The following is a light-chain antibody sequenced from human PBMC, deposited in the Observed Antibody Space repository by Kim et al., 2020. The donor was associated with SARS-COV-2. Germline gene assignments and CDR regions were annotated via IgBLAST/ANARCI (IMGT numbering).Light chain of an antibody. J-gene: IGKJ1*01. CDR2: SAS. V-gene: IGKV1-27*01. CDR3: QKYDSAPWT. Sequence: AAVGDGVTITCRASQGISNYLAWYQQKPGRVPRVLLYSASTLLSGVPSRFSGSRSGTDFTLTISSLQPEDVATYYCQKYDSAPWTFGQGTKVDIK. CDR1: QGISNY.